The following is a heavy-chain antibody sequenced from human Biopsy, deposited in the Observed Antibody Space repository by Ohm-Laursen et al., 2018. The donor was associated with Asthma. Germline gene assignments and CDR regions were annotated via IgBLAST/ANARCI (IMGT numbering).Heavy chain of an antibody. CDR3: ARGKTWGRSYYFDY. CDR2: IFFDGSNK. J-gene: IGHJ4*02. CDR1: GFTFHNYV. Sequence: SLRLSCAAAGFTFHNYVMHWVRQAPGKGLEWVAGIFFDGSNKYYADSVKGRFTISRDNSKDTLYLQVNSLRGDDTAVYYCARGKTWGRSYYFDYWGQGMLVTVSS. V-gene: IGHV3-30-3*01. D-gene: IGHD6-6*01.